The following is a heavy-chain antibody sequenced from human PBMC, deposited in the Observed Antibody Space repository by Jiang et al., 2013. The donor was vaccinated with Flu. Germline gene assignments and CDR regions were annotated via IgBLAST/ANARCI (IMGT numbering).Heavy chain of an antibody. Sequence: VQLLESGGGLIQPGGSLRLSCAASGFTVSSNYMSWVRQAPGKGLEWVSVIYSGGSTYYADSVKGRFTISRDNSKNTLHLQMNSLRAEDTAVYYCAKGISATRILTGYYRGAFDIWGQGTMVTVSS. D-gene: IGHD3-9*01. J-gene: IGHJ3*02. V-gene: IGHV3-53*01. CDR1: GFTVSSNY. CDR3: AKGISATRILTGYYRGAFDI. CDR2: IYSGGST.